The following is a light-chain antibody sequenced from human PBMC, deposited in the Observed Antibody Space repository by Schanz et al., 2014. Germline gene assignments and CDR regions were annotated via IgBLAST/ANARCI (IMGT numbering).Light chain of an antibody. V-gene: IGLV2-14*01. Sequence: QSVLTQPASVSGSPGQSITISCTGTSSDVGGYNYVSWYQQHPGKAPKLMIYDVNNRPSGVSNRFSGSKSGNTASLTISGLQAEDEADYYCSSHSSSNTWVFGGGTKLTVL. CDR1: SSDVGGYNY. CDR3: SSHSSSNTWV. J-gene: IGLJ3*02. CDR2: DVN.